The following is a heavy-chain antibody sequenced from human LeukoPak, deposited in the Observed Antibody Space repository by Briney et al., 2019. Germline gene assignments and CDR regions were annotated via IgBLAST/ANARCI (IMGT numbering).Heavy chain of an antibody. CDR2: IYHSEST. D-gene: IGHD2/OR15-2a*01. V-gene: IGHV4-30-2*01. Sequence: SETLSLTCTVSGGPISSGGYSWSWIRQPPGKGLEWIGNIYHSESTHYNPSLKSRVTISVDRSKNQFSLNLSSVTAADTAVYYCARRNIWFDPWGQGTLVTVSS. J-gene: IGHJ5*02. CDR1: GGPISSGGYS. CDR3: ARRNIWFDP.